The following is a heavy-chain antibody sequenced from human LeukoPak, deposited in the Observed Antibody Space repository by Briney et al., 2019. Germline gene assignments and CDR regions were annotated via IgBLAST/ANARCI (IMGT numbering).Heavy chain of an antibody. J-gene: IGHJ4*02. CDR2: IYSGGST. Sequence: GGSLRLSCAASGFTVSSNYMSWVRQAPGKGLEWVSVIYSGGSTYYADSVKGRFTISRDNSKNTLYLQMNSLRAEDTAVYYCAKGRHYYDILTGYYRSYFDYWGQGTLVTVSS. CDR1: GFTVSSNY. D-gene: IGHD3-9*01. CDR3: AKGRHYYDILTGYYRSYFDY. V-gene: IGHV3-66*02.